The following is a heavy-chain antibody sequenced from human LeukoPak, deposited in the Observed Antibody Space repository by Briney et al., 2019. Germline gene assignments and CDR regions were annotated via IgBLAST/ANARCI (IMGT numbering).Heavy chain of an antibody. Sequence: SLRLSCAASGFTFDDYAMHWVRQAPGKGLEWVSGISWNSGSIGYADSVKGRFTISRDNAKNSLYLQMNSLRAEDTALYYCAKDHSYSGSYFKADYWGQGTLVTVSS. J-gene: IGHJ4*02. CDR3: AKDHSYSGSYFKADY. D-gene: IGHD1-26*01. CDR1: GFTFDDYA. V-gene: IGHV3-9*01. CDR2: ISWNSGSI.